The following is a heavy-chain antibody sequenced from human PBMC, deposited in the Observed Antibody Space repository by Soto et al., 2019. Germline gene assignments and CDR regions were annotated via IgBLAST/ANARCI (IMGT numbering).Heavy chain of an antibody. CDR1: GYTFTSYY. J-gene: IGHJ6*02. D-gene: IGHD3-22*01. Sequence: ASVKVSCKASGYTFTSYYMHWVRQAPGQGLEWMGIINPSGGNTGYAQKFQGRVTMTRNTSISTAYMELSSLRSEGTAVYCCARPYYYDSTSIRGYYYYGMDVWGQGTTVTVSS. V-gene: IGHV1-46*01. CDR2: INPSGGNT. CDR3: ARPYYYDSTSIRGYYYYGMDV.